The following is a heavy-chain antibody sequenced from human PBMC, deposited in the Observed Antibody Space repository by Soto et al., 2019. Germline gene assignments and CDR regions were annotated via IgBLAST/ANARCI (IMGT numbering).Heavy chain of an antibody. Sequence: PGGSLRLSCAASGFTFSSYSMNWVRQAPGKGLEWVSSISSSSSYIYYADSVKGRFTISRDNAKNSLYLQMNSLRAEDTAVYYCARYDTLTGYDALDYWGQGTLVTVSS. CDR2: ISSSSSYI. CDR3: ARYDTLTGYDALDY. CDR1: GFTFSSYS. J-gene: IGHJ4*02. V-gene: IGHV3-21*01. D-gene: IGHD3-9*01.